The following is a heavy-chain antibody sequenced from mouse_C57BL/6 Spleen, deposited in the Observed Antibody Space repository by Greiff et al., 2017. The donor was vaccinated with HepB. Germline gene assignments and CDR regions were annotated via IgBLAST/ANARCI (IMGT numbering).Heavy chain of an antibody. Sequence: VQLQQSGAELVRPGASVTLSCKASGYTFTDYEMHWVKQTPVHGLEWIGAIDPETGGTAYNQKFKGKAILTADKSSSTAYMELRSLTSEDSAVYYCTRSFITTGRGWFAYWGQGTLVTVSA. D-gene: IGHD1-1*01. CDR1: GYTFTDYE. CDR2: IDPETGGT. J-gene: IGHJ3*01. CDR3: TRSFITTGRGWFAY. V-gene: IGHV1-15*01.